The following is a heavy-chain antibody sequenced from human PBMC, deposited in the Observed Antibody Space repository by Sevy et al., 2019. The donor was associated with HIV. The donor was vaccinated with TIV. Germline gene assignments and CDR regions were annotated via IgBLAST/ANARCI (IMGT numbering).Heavy chain of an antibody. CDR3: ARDLPYSGWTPNYYYYYGMDV. D-gene: IGHD6-19*01. CDR1: GFTFSSYW. J-gene: IGHJ6*02. CDR2: IKQDGSEK. Sequence: GGSLRLSCAASGFTFSSYWMSWVRQAPGKGLEWVANIKQDGSEKYYVDSVKGRFTISRDNAKNSLYLQMNSLGAEDTAVYYCARDLPYSGWTPNYYYYYGMDVWGQGTTVTVSS. V-gene: IGHV3-7*01.